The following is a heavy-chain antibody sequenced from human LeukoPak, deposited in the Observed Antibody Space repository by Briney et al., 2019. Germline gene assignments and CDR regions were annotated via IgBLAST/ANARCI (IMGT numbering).Heavy chain of an antibody. CDR1: GDSFSSNSAA. V-gene: IGHV6-1*01. CDR3: ARVVGREVDY. D-gene: IGHD1-26*01. J-gene: IGHJ4*02. CDR2: TYYRSKWYN. Sequence: LSLTCAISGDSFSSNSAAWNWIRQSPSRGLEWLGRTYYRSKWYNGYAVSVKSRITIKPDTSKNQFSLQLNSVTPDDTAVYYCARVVGREVDYWGQGTLVTVSS.